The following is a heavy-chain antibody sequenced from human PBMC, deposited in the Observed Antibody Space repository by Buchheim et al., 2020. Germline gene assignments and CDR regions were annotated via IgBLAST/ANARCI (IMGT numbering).Heavy chain of an antibody. CDR2: LSSSGSSI. CDR3: ATQSSWSYYKAGGYSYYYYMDV. D-gene: IGHD3-10*01. J-gene: IGHJ6*03. Sequence: QVQLVESGGGLVKPGGSLRLSCAASGFTLSGYYMTWIRQAPGKGLEWISYLSSSGSSIYYADSVKGRFTISRDNAKNSMYLQMNSLRADDTAVYYCATQSSWSYYKAGGYSYYYYMDVWGKGTT. V-gene: IGHV3-11*01. CDR1: GFTLSGYY.